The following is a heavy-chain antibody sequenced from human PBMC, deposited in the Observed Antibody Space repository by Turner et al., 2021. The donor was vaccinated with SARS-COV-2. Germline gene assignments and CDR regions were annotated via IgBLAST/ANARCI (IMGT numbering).Heavy chain of an antibody. CDR1: GFTFSSYG. CDR3: AKQLGLYSNPMYYFDY. D-gene: IGHD4-4*01. V-gene: IGHV3-30*18. Sequence: QVQLVESGGGVVQPGRSLRLSCAASGFTFSSYGMHWVRQAPGKGVEWGAVISYDGNNKYYAGSVKGRFTISRDNSKNTLYLQMNSLRAEDTAVYYCAKQLGLYSNPMYYFDYWGQGTLVTVSS. CDR2: ISYDGNNK. J-gene: IGHJ4*02.